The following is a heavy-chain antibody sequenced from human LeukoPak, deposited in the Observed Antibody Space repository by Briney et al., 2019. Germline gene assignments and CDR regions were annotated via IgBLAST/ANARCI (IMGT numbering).Heavy chain of an antibody. CDR3: VKDRCDRTTCPEV. CDR2: ISGSGGST. Sequence: GGSLRLSCTASGFTFSTYAMSWVRQAPGEGLEWVSGISGSGGSTYYTDSVKGRFTISRDNSKNTLHLQMSNLRAEDTALYYCVKDRCDRTTCPEVWGQGTLVTVSP. D-gene: IGHD2-2*01. CDR1: GFTFSTYA. V-gene: IGHV3-23*01. J-gene: IGHJ4*02.